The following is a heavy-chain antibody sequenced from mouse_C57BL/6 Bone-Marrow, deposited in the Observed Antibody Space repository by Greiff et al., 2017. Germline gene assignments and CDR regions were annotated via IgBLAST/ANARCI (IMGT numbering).Heavy chain of an antibody. J-gene: IGHJ4*01. D-gene: IGHD2-3*01. V-gene: IGHV5-9*01. CDR3: AREGDDGYYRYAMDY. Sequence: DVQLVESGGGLVKPGGSLKLSCAASGFTFSSYTMSWVRQTPEKRLEWVATISGGGGNTYYPDSVKGRFTISRDNAKNTLYLQMSSLRSEDTALYYCAREGDDGYYRYAMDYWGQGTSVTVSS. CDR2: ISGGGGNT. CDR1: GFTFSSYT.